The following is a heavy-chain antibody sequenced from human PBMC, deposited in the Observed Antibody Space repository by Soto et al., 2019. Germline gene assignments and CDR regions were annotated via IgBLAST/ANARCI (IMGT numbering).Heavy chain of an antibody. J-gene: IGHJ4*02. CDR1: GFTFSSYG. V-gene: IGHV3-33*01. CDR3: ARTEYYYDSSGYLDY. Sequence: PGGSLRLSCVASGFTFSSYGMHWVRQAPGKGLEWVAVIWYDGSNKYYADSVKGRFTISRDNSKNTLYLQMNSLRAEDTAVYYCARTEYYYDSSGYLDYWGQGTLVTVSS. D-gene: IGHD3-22*01. CDR2: IWYDGSNK.